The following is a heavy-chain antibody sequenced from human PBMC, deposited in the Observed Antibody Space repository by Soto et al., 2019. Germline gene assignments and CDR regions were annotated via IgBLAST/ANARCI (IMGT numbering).Heavy chain of an antibody. D-gene: IGHD2-15*01. V-gene: IGHV1-69*06. CDR3: ARQGYCSGGSCYSFDY. Sequence: QVQLVQSGAEVKKPGSSVKVSCKASGGTFSSYAISWVRQAPGQGLEWMGGIIPIFGTANYAQKFQGRVMITADKSTSTAYMELSSLRSEDTAVYYCARQGYCSGGSCYSFDYWGQGTLVTVSS. J-gene: IGHJ4*02. CDR1: GGTFSSYA. CDR2: IIPIFGTA.